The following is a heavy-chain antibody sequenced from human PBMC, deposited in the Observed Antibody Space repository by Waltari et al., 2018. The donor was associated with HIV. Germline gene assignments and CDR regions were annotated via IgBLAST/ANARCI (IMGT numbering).Heavy chain of an antibody. Sequence: QVQLQESGPGLVKPSDTLSLTCAVSDFSITSGHYWGWVRQSPGPGLEWIGSVFHSGSSVYKRSFKSRVSISVDTSKNQFALKVTSVTAADTAVYYCARQPAPDSTWFQIYFDYWGQGTVVTVSS. CDR3: ARQPAPDSTWFQIYFDY. CDR1: DFSITSGHY. CDR2: VFHSGSS. D-gene: IGHD6-13*01. V-gene: IGHV4-38-2*01. J-gene: IGHJ4*02.